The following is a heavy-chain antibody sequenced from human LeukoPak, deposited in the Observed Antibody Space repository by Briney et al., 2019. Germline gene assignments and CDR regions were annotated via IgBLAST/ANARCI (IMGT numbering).Heavy chain of an antibody. CDR1: GGSISSSSYY. CDR2: IYYSGST. Sequence: PSETLSLTCTASGGSISSSSYYWGWIRQPPGKGLEWIGSIYYSGSTYYNPSLKSRVTISVDTSKNQFSLKLSSVTAADTAVYYCARRDSGSGWFDYWGQGTLVTVSS. CDR3: ARRDSGSGWFDY. J-gene: IGHJ4*02. D-gene: IGHD6-19*01. V-gene: IGHV4-39*01.